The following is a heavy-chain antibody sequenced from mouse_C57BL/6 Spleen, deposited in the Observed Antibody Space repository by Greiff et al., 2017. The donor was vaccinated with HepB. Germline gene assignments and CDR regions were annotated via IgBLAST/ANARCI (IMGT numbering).Heavy chain of an antibody. J-gene: IGHJ3*01. D-gene: IGHD1-1*01. CDR3: ARLGGSSYEGFAY. Sequence: QVQLQQSGPELVKPGASVKISCKASGYAFSSSWMNWVKQRPGKGLEWIGRIYPGDGDTNYNGKFKGKATLTADKSSSTAYMQRSSLTSEDSAVYFCARLGGSSYEGFAYWGQGTLVTVSA. CDR1: GYAFSSSW. CDR2: IYPGDGDT. V-gene: IGHV1-82*01.